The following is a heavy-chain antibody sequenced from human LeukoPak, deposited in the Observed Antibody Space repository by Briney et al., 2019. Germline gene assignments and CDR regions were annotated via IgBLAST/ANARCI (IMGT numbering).Heavy chain of an antibody. Sequence: ASVKVSCKASGYTFTSYVISWVRQAPGQGLEWMGWISAYNGNTNYAQKLQGRVTMTTDTSTSTAYMELRSLRSDDTAVYYCARDQAQLRQCLVPLDYWGQGTLVTVSS. J-gene: IGHJ4*02. D-gene: IGHD6-19*01. CDR1: GYTFTSYV. V-gene: IGHV1-18*01. CDR3: ARDQAQLRQCLVPLDY. CDR2: ISAYNGNT.